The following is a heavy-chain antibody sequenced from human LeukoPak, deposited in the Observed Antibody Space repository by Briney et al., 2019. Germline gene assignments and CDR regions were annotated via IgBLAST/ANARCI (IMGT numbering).Heavy chain of an antibody. Sequence: GGSLRLSCAASGFTFSSYSMNWVRQAPGKGLEWVSYISSSSSTIYYADSVKGRFTISRDNAENSLHLQMNSLRAEDTAVYYCARDGWPGSSYYRPFDYWGQGTLVTVSS. D-gene: IGHD3-10*01. CDR1: GFTFSSYS. J-gene: IGHJ4*02. CDR3: ARDGWPGSSYYRPFDY. V-gene: IGHV3-48*04. CDR2: ISSSSSTI.